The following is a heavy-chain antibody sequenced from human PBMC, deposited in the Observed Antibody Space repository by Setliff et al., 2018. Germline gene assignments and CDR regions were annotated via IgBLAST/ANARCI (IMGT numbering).Heavy chain of an antibody. V-gene: IGHV4-38-2*02. CDR3: ARAASGNSKYYLDY. Sequence: SETLSLTCTVPGYSISSGYYWGWIRQPPGKGLEWIGNMYQSGTTYYNAALQSRVTLSIDTSKNHFSLKVSSVTAADTAVYYCARAASGNSKYYLDYWGQGTLVTVSS. CDR2: MYQSGTT. D-gene: IGHD3-3*01. CDR1: GYSISSGYY. J-gene: IGHJ4*02.